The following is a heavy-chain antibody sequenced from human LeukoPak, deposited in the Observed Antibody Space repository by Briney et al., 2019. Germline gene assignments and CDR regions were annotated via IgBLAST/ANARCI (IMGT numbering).Heavy chain of an antibody. CDR1: VCTFSSNY. V-gene: IGHV3-53*01. CDR2: IYSGGST. CDR3: ARGQGDY. Sequence: GGSLRLSCAASVCTFSSNYMKWVGQAPGKGLEWVSVIYSGGSTYYADSVKGRFTISRDNSKNTLYLQMNSLRAEDTAVYYCARGQGDYWGQGTLVTVSS. J-gene: IGHJ4*02.